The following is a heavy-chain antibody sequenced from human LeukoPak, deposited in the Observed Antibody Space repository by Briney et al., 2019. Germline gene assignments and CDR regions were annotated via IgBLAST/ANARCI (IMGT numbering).Heavy chain of an antibody. V-gene: IGHV4-59*01. Sequence: SETLSLTCSVSGGSISGSYWNWIRQPPGKGLEWIGYVSYSGSTNYNPSLKSRVTISVDTSKNQFSLKLSSVTAADTAVYYCTKSYSYYYYYMDVWGKGTTVTISS. CDR1: GGSISGSY. J-gene: IGHJ6*03. CDR3: TKSYSYYYYYMDV. CDR2: VSYSGST. D-gene: IGHD1-26*01.